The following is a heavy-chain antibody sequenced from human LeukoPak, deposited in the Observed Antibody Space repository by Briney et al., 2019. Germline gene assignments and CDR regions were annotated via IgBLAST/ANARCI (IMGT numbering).Heavy chain of an antibody. J-gene: IGHJ4*02. D-gene: IGHD1-26*01. Sequence: GGSLRLSCAASGFTFSNAWMSWVRQAPGKGLEWVGRIKSKTDGGTTDYAAPVKGRFTISRDDSKNTLHLQMNSLKTEDTAVYYCTTIPTDRRDSDYWGQGTLVTVSS. CDR2: IKSKTDGGTT. CDR3: TTIPTDRRDSDY. CDR1: GFTFSNAW. V-gene: IGHV3-15*01.